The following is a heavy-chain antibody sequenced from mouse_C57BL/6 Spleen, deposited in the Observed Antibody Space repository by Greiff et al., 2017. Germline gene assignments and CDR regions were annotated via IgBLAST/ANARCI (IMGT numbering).Heavy chain of an antibody. J-gene: IGHJ3*01. Sequence: QVQLKQSDAELVKPGASVKISCKVSGYTFTDHTIHWMKQRPEQGLEWIGYIYPRDGSTKYNEKFKGKATFTADTSSNTAYMQLSSLTTEDSAIYYCATSCLDSSGYVAYWGQGTLVTVSA. D-gene: IGHD3-2*02. CDR3: ATSCLDSSGYVAY. CDR1: GYTFTDHT. CDR2: IYPRDGST. V-gene: IGHV1-78*01.